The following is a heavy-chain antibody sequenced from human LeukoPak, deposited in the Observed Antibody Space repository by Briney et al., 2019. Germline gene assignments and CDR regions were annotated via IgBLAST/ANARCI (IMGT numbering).Heavy chain of an antibody. V-gene: IGHV3-30-3*01. J-gene: IGHJ3*02. D-gene: IGHD3-22*01. CDR2: ISYDGSNK. CDR1: GFTFSSYA. CDR3: ARAITMIVGGDDAFDI. Sequence: GGSLRLSCAASGFTFSSYAMHWVRQAPGKGLEWVAVISYDGSNKYYADSVKGRFTVSRDNSKNTLYLQMNSLRAEDTAVYYCARAITMIVGGDDAFDIWGQGTMVTVSS.